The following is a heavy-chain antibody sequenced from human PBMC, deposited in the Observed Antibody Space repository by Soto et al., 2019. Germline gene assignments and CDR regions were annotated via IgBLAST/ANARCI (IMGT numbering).Heavy chain of an antibody. V-gene: IGHV4-4*02. CDR1: GGSISSSNW. CDR3: ARAHCSGGSCYSVQHWFDP. D-gene: IGHD2-15*01. J-gene: IGHJ5*02. Sequence: QVQLQESGPGLVKPSGTLSLTCAVSGGSISSSNWWGWVRQPPGKGLEWIGEMYHSGSTNHNPSLKSRVTISVDKSKNQFSLKLSSVTAADTAVYYCARAHCSGGSCYSVQHWFDPWGQGTLVTVSS. CDR2: MYHSGST.